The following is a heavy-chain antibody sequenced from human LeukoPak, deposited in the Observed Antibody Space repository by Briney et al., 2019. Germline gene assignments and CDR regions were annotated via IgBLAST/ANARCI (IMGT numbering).Heavy chain of an antibody. J-gene: IGHJ6*02. CDR1: GFTFSSYA. CDR3: AKEVGDYHLGGCYGMDV. Sequence: PGGSLRLSCAASGFTFSSYAMSWVRQAPGKGLEWVSAISGSGGSTYYADSVKGRFTISRDNSKNTLYLQMNSLRAEDTAVYYCAKEVGDYHLGGCYGMDVWGQGTTVTVSS. CDR2: ISGSGGST. D-gene: IGHD3-3*01. V-gene: IGHV3-23*01.